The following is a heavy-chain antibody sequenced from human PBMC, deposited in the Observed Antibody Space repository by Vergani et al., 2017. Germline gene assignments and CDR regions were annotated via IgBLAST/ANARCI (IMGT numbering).Heavy chain of an antibody. CDR1: GGTFSSYT. Sequence: QVQLVQSGAEVKKPGSSVKVSCKASGGTFSSYTISWVRQAPGQWLEWMGRIIPILGIANYAQKFQGRVTITADKSTSTAYMELSSLRSEDTAVYYGARSPNAKTYYFDYWGQGTLVTVSS. J-gene: IGHJ4*02. CDR3: ARSPNAKTYYFDY. CDR2: IIPILGIA. V-gene: IGHV1-69*02.